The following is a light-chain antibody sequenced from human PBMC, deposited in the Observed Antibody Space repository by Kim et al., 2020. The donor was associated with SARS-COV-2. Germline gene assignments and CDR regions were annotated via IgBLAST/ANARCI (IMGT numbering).Light chain of an antibody. CDR1: SGSIDDNY. V-gene: IGLV6-57*03. Sequence: GKTVTMSSTPSSGSIDDNYVQWYQQRPGGVPTAVIYEDDQRPSGVSGRFSGSIDNSSNSASLTISGLRTEDEADYYCQSYNRDNVLFGGGTQLTVL. J-gene: IGLJ2*01. CDR3: QSYNRDNVL. CDR2: EDD.